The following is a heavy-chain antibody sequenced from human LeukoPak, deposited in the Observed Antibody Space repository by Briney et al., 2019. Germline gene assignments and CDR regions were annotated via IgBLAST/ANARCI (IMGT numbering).Heavy chain of an antibody. J-gene: IGHJ4*02. CDR1: GGSISSYY. D-gene: IGHD3-22*01. Sequence: PSETLSLTCTVSGGSISSYYWSWIRQPPGKGLEWIGYIYYSGSTNYNPSLKSRVTISVDTSKDQFSLKLSSVTAADTAVYYCARSRHYYDSSGYYDYWGQGTLVTVSS. CDR3: ARSRHYYDSSGYYDY. CDR2: IYYSGST. V-gene: IGHV4-59*01.